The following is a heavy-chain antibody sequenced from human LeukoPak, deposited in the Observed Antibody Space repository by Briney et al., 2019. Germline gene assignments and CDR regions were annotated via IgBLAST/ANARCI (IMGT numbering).Heavy chain of an antibody. Sequence: KPSETLSLTCTVSGGSISSYYWSWIRQPPGKGLEWIGYIYYSGSTNYNPSLKSRVTISVDTSKNQFSLNLSSVTAADTAVYYCATSHHSSSSYDAFDIWGQGTMVTVSS. CDR3: ATSHHSSSSYDAFDI. CDR1: GGSISSYY. D-gene: IGHD6-6*01. J-gene: IGHJ3*02. CDR2: IYYSGST. V-gene: IGHV4-59*08.